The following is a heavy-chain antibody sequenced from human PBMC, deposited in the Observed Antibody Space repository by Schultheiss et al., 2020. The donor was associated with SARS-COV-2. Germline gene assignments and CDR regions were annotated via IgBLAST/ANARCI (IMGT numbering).Heavy chain of an antibody. V-gene: IGHV4-59*12. J-gene: IGHJ4*02. CDR3: AGARRMYNWIPDY. Sequence: SQTLSLTCAVYGGSFSGYYWTWIRQPPGKGLEWIGYIYYSGSTNYNPSLKSRVTMSVDTSKNQFSLKLSSVTAADTAVYYCAGARRMYNWIPDYWGQGTLVTVSS. CDR2: IYYSGST. D-gene: IGHD1-20*01. CDR1: GGSFSGYY.